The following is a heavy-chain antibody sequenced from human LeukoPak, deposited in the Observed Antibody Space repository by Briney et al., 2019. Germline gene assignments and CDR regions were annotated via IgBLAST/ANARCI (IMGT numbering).Heavy chain of an antibody. CDR1: EFTVSSNY. CDR2: IYSGGST. D-gene: IGHD2-15*01. V-gene: IGHV3-53*01. Sequence: PSGGSLRLSCAASEFTVSSNYMSWVRQAPGKGLEWVSVIYSGGSTYYADSVKGRFTISRDNSKNTLYLQMNSLRAEDTAVYYCARGSKDRYPDYWGQGTLATVSS. CDR3: ARGSKDRYPDY. J-gene: IGHJ4*02.